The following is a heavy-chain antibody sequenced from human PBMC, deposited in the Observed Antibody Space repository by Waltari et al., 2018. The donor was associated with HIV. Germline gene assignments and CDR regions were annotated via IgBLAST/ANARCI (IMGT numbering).Heavy chain of an antibody. V-gene: IGHV4-39*01. CDR3: ATYSDFWSGYSERHSYEYGINV. CDR1: GGSISSNTYY. CDR2: VSYSGSP. Sequence: QLQLQESGPGLVKPSETLSLTCTVSGGSISSNTYYWGWIRQPPGKGLVWIGSVSYSGSPYYNPSLKRRVTKSVDPSKNQFSLRLNSGTAADTAVYYCATYSDFWSGYSERHSYEYGINVWGQGTTVTVSS. J-gene: IGHJ6*02. D-gene: IGHD3-3*01.